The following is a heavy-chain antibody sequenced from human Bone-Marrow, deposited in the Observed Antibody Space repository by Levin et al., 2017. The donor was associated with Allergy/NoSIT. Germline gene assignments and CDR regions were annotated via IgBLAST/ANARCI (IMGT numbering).Heavy chain of an antibody. V-gene: IGHV4-30-4*01. D-gene: IGHD3-10*01. J-gene: IGHJ4*02. CDR1: GASITSGDHY. Sequence: SETLLTCSVSGASITSGDHYWSWIRQSPGKGLEWIGYIYYSGSTYYNPSLMTRITISLDPSKNHFSLKLRSVTVADTAVYYCASLSYYYGAGTHPDEDYWGQGALVIVSS. CDR2: IYYSGST. CDR3: ASLSYYYGAGTHPDEDY.